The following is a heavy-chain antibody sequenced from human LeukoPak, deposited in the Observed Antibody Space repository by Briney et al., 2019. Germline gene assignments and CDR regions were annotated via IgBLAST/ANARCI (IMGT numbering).Heavy chain of an antibody. V-gene: IGHV3-7*01. J-gene: IGHJ6*03. CDR3: ARVAQGSYYRLFYYYYYMDV. CDR2: IKQDGSEK. D-gene: IGHD2-15*01. CDR1: GFTFSSYW. Sequence: GGSVRLCCAASGFTFSSYWMSWVRQAPGKGLEWVANIKQDGSEKYYVDSVKGRFTISRDNAKNSLYLQMNSLRAEDTAVYYCARVAQGSYYRLFYYYYYMDVWGKGTTVTVSS.